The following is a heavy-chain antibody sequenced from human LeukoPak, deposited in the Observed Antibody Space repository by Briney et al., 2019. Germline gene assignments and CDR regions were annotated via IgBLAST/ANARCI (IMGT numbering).Heavy chain of an antibody. CDR3: ARARAFEYRDTGRFDH. J-gene: IGHJ4*02. V-gene: IGHV3-7*01. CDR2: IKQDGSEK. D-gene: IGHD6-6*01. CDR1: GFTFSSYG. Sequence: GGSLRLSCAASGFTFSSYGMSWVRQAPGKGLEWVANIKQDGSEKYYVDSVKGRFTISRDNAKNSLFLQMNSLRAEDTAVYYCARARAFEYRDTGRFDHWGQGTLVPVPS.